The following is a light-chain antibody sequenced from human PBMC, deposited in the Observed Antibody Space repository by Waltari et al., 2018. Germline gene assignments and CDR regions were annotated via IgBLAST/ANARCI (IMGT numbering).Light chain of an antibody. CDR3: QQYDGSVLT. V-gene: IGKV3-20*01. CDR1: QPINNNF. Sequence: IVLTQSPDTLSLSPGQRATLSCRSSQPINNNFLVWYQQKPGQAPRLIIHGASSRATAFPDRFSGSGSGTDFTLTISSLKPEDSAVYYCQQYDGSVLTFGGGTKVEI. J-gene: IGKJ4*01. CDR2: GAS.